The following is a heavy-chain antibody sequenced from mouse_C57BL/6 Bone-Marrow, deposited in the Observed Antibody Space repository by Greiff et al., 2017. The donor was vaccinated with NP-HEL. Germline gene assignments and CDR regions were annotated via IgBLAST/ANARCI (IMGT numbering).Heavy chain of an antibody. D-gene: IGHD3-3*01. CDR1: GYTFTSYG. CDR2: IYPRSGNT. CDR3: AREGGLSWVAY. Sequence: VQLQQSGAELARPGASVKLSCKASGYTFTSYGISWVKQRTGQGLEWIGEIYPRSGNTYYNEKFKGKATLTADKSSSTAYMELRSLTSEDSAVYFCAREGGLSWVAYWGQGTLVTVSA. J-gene: IGHJ3*01. V-gene: IGHV1-81*01.